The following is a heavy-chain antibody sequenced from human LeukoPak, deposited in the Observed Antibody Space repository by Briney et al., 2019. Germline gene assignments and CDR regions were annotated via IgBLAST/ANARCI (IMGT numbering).Heavy chain of an antibody. J-gene: IGHJ4*02. CDR3: VRGTGY. CDR2: ISSNGDNT. CDR1: GFTFRTYV. V-gene: IGHV3-64D*06. Sequence: AGGSLRLPCSVSGFTFRTYVMHWVRQAPGKGLEYVSAISSNGDNTYYADSVKGRFTISRDNSKNTLYLQRSSLRADDTAVYYCVRGTGYWGQRTLVTVSS.